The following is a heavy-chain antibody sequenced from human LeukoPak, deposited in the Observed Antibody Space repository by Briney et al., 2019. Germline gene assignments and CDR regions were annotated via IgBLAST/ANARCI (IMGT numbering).Heavy chain of an antibody. V-gene: IGHV3-33*08. CDR2: IWYDGSNK. CDR3: ARDRYDRSGYYDY. Sequence: GGSLRLSCATSGGTISSHGMHWVRQAPGKGLEWVAVIWYDGSNKYYADSVKGRFTISRDNSKNTLYLQMNSLGAEDTAVYYCARDRYDRSGYYDYWGQGTLVTVSS. J-gene: IGHJ4*02. CDR1: GGTISSHG. D-gene: IGHD3-22*01.